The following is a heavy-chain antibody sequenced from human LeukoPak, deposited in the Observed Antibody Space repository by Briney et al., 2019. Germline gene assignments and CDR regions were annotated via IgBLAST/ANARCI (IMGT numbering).Heavy chain of an antibody. CDR3: ARDRYCSSTSCYAAGWFDP. CDR2: INPNSGGT. V-gene: IGHV1-2*06. Sequence: ASVKVSCKASGYTFTSYDINWVRQATGQGLEWMGRINPNSGGTNYAQKFQGRVTTTRDTSISTAYMELSRLRSDDTAVYYCARDRYCSSTSCYAAGWFDPWGQGTLVTVSS. D-gene: IGHD2-2*01. J-gene: IGHJ5*02. CDR1: GYTFTSYD.